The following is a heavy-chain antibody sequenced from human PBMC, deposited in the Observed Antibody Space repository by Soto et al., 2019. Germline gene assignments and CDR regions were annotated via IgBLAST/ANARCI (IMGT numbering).Heavy chain of an antibody. CDR1: RFTFSSYS. CDR2: IKSSSNTI. J-gene: IGHJ4*02. V-gene: IGHV3-48*01. CDR3: ARDAADFEY. Sequence: GSLRLSCAASRFTFSSYSINWVLQAPGKGLEWVSYIKSSSNTIYYADSVKGRFTISRDNAKNSLYLQMNSLRAEDTAVYYCARDAADFEYWGQGALVTVSS. D-gene: IGHD6-25*01.